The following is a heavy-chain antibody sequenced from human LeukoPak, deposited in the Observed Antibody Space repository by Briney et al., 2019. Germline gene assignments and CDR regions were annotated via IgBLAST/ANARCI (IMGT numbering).Heavy chain of an antibody. D-gene: IGHD5-12*01. J-gene: IGHJ3*02. CDR3: ARSATPDAFDI. V-gene: IGHV5-51*01. CDR1: GYSFTNYW. CDR2: IYPGDSHT. Sequence: GESLKISCQGSGYSFTNYWIAWVRQMPGKGLEWMGGIYPGDSHTRYSPSFQGQVTISADKSIGTAYLQWSSLKASDTAMYYCARSATPDAFDIWGQGTMVTVSS.